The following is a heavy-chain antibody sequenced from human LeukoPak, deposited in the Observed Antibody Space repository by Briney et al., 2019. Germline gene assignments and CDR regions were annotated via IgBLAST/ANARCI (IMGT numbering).Heavy chain of an antibody. Sequence: GRSLRLSCAASGFTFDDYAMHWVRQAPGKGLEWVSGISWNSGSIGYADSVKGRFTISRDNAKNSLYLQMNSLRAEDTALYYCAKDISYYDSSGYSSYGMDVWGQGTTVTVSS. CDR3: AKDISYYDSSGYSSYGMDV. CDR1: GFTFDDYA. D-gene: IGHD3-22*01. CDR2: ISWNSGSI. J-gene: IGHJ6*02. V-gene: IGHV3-9*01.